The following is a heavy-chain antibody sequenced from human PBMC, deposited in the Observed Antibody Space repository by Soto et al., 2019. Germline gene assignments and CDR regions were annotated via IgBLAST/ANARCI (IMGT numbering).Heavy chain of an antibody. CDR2: ISGGAAT. Sequence: EVQLLESGGGLVQPGESLRLSCAASGFNFRSFAMNWVRQAPGKGLEWVSTISGGAATTYADSAKGRLTISRDNSKNTVSLQMNSLTAEDTAVYYCAKGSHIAARPFFFDSWGRGTLVTVSS. CDR1: GFNFRSFA. D-gene: IGHD6-6*01. CDR3: AKGSHIAARPFFFDS. J-gene: IGHJ4*02. V-gene: IGHV3-23*01.